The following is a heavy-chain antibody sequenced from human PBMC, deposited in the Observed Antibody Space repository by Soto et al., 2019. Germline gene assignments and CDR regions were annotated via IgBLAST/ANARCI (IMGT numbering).Heavy chain of an antibody. CDR3: ARSNYYDSSGYSEPFDY. V-gene: IGHV1-18*04. J-gene: IGHJ4*02. CDR1: GYTFTSYG. CDR2: ISAYNGNT. D-gene: IGHD3-22*01. Sequence: QVQLVQSGAEVKKPGASVKVSCKASGYTFTSYGISWVRQAPGQGLEWMGWISAYNGNTNYAQKLQGRVTMTTDTSPSTAYMELRSLRSDDTAVYYCARSNYYDSSGYSEPFDYWGQGTLVTVSS.